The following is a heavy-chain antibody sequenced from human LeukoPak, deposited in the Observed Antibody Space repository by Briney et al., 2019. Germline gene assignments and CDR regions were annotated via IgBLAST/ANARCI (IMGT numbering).Heavy chain of an antibody. Sequence: SETLSLTCTVSGGSISSSSYYWGWIRQPPGKGLEWLGSIYYSRSTYYNPSLKSRVTISVDASKDEFSLKLSSVTAADTGVYYCARVRSTIIDYWGQGTLVTVSS. CDR1: GGSISSSSYY. CDR2: IYYSRST. J-gene: IGHJ4*02. V-gene: IGHV4-39*07. D-gene: IGHD3-3*01. CDR3: ARVRSTIIDY.